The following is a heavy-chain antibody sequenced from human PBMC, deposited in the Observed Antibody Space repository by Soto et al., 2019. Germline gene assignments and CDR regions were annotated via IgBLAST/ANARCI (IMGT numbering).Heavy chain of an antibody. CDR3: AKDKGPYYDFWSGQRWFDP. CDR2: ISHDGSKK. V-gene: IGHV3-30*18. Sequence: GGSLRLSCAASGFTFSTHGMHWVRQAPGKGPEWVAVISHDGSKKYYVESVEGRFSISRDNSKSIVHLQMNNVRTEDTAVYYCAKDKGPYYDFWSGQRWFDPWGQGTLVTVS. D-gene: IGHD3-3*01. CDR1: GFTFSTHG. J-gene: IGHJ5*02.